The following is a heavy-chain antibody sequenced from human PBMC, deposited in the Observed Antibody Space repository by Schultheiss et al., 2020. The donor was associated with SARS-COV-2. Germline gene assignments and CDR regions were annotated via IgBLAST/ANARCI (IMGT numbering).Heavy chain of an antibody. CDR2: ISGSGGST. J-gene: IGHJ5*02. Sequence: GGSLRLSCAASGFTFSSYAMSWVRQAPGKGLEWVSAISGSGGSTYYADSVKGRFTISRDNSKNTLYLQMNSLRAEDTAVYYCAKDWGETYYYDSSGYYSVPWFDPWGQGTLVTVSS. CDR3: AKDWGETYYYDSSGYYSVPWFDP. V-gene: IGHV3-23*01. CDR1: GFTFSSYA. D-gene: IGHD3-22*01.